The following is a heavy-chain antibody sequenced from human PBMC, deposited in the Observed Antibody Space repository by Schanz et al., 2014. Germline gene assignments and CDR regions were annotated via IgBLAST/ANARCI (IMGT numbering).Heavy chain of an antibody. J-gene: IGHJ3*02. CDR3: ARQILIGAFDI. CDR2: IYYSGST. V-gene: IGHV4-59*08. D-gene: IGHD3-9*01. Sequence: QVQLQETGPGLVKPSETLSLTCTVSGGSMSSYYWTWIRQPPGKGLEWIGYIYYSGSTNYNPSLRSRLTISEDTPKNHFPQRLSSVTAADTAVYYCARQILIGAFDIWGQGTMVTVSS. CDR1: GGSMSSYY.